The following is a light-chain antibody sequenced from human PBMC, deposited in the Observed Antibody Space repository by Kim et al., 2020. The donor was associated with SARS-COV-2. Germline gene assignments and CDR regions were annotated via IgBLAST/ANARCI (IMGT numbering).Light chain of an antibody. Sequence: SASVGDRVNITCRASQSISSYLNWDQQKPGKAPKLLIYAASSLQSGVPSRFSGSGSGTDFTLTISSLQPEDFATYYCQQSYSTPESFGQGTKLEI. J-gene: IGKJ2*03. CDR2: AAS. CDR1: QSISSY. CDR3: QQSYSTPES. V-gene: IGKV1-39*01.